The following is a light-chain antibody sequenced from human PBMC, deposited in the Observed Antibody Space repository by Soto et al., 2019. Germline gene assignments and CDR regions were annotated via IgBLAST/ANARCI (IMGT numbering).Light chain of an antibody. CDR2: GVS. CDR1: QNISRF. CDR3: QQSYYSPLT. J-gene: IGKJ1*01. V-gene: IGKV1-39*01. Sequence: DIQMTQTPSSPSASVGDIVTITCRSSQNISRFLNWYQQKQGRAPNLLIYGVSTLQVGVPSRFSGSGFGTDFSLTISSLQPADFGTYFCQQSYYSPLTVGQGGKVAIK.